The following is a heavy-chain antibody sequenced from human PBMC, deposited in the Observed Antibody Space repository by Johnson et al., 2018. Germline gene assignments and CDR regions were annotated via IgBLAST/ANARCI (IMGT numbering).Heavy chain of an antibody. V-gene: IGHV3-49*03. CDR3: GCAYWQWLFGGRDVFDL. CDR2: IRGRMFGKTT. CDR1: GFTFGDYA. D-gene: IGHD6-19*01. Sequence: VQLGQSGGGLQQPGRSLRLSCTASGFTFGDYAMRWFRQAPGKGLEWVGFIRGRMFGKTTEYAASVQGRFSISRDEAIAHLQMNSLKTEDTGVYFSGCAYWQWLFGGRDVFDLWGQGTTVSVSA. J-gene: IGHJ3*01.